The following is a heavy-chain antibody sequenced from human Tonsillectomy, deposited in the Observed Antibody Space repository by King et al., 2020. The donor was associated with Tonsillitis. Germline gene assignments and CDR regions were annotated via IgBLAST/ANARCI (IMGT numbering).Heavy chain of an antibody. Sequence: VQLVESGGGVVQPGGSLTLSCAASGFTFSASVMHWVRQVPGKGLEWVALIMYGGDQKYYADSVKGRFIISRDNFEKTLYLHMSNLRTDDTAIYYCAKDLESSRSFDPWGQGTLVTVSS. CDR3: AKDLESSRSFDP. J-gene: IGHJ5*02. V-gene: IGHV3-30*02. CDR2: IMYGGDQK. D-gene: IGHD3-10*01. CDR1: GFTFSASV.